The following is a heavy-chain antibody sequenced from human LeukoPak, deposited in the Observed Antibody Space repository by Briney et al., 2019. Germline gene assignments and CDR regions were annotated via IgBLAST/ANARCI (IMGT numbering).Heavy chain of an antibody. V-gene: IGHV4-59*13. CDR3: ARLIPPNYYDILTGYYTDYWYFDL. D-gene: IGHD3-9*01. CDR2: IYYSGNT. Sequence: ASETLSLTCSVSGGFISSYYWRWIRQPPERGLEWMGYIYYSGNTNYNPSLKSRVTKSVDTSKNQFSLTLSSVTAADTAVYYCARLIPPNYYDILTGYYTDYWYFDLWGRGTLVTVSS. CDR1: GGFISSYY. J-gene: IGHJ2*01.